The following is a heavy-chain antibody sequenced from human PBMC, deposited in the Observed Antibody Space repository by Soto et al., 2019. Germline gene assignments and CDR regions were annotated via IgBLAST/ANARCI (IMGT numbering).Heavy chain of an antibody. CDR1: GGTFSSYA. J-gene: IGHJ6*02. V-gene: IGHV1-69*06. D-gene: IGHD3-10*01. CDR3: ARSAYYGSGLGRYYYYYGMDV. CDR2: ISPIFGTA. Sequence: QVQLVQSGAEVKKPGSSVKVSCKASGGTFSSYAISWVRQAPGQGLEWMGGISPIFGTANYAQKFQGRVTITADKSTSTAYMELSSLRSDDTAVYYCARSAYYGSGLGRYYYYYGMDVWGQGTTVTVSS.